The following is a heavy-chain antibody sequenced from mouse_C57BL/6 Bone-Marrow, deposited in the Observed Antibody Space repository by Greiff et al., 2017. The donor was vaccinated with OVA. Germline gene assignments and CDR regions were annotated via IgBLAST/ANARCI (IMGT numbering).Heavy chain of an antibody. CDR3: ARVLTVPWFAY. Sequence: VQLQQSGAELARPGASVKMSCKASGYTFTSYTMHWVKQRPGQGLEWIGYINPSSGYTKYNQKFKDKATLTADKSSSTAYMQLSSLTSEDSAVYYCARVLTVPWFAYWGQGTLVTVSA. D-gene: IGHD4-1*01. CDR2: INPSSGYT. V-gene: IGHV1-4*01. CDR1: GYTFTSYT. J-gene: IGHJ3*01.